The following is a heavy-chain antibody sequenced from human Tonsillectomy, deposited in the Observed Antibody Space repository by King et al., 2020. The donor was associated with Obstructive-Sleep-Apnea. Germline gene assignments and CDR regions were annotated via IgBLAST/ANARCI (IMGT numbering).Heavy chain of an antibody. J-gene: IGHJ4*02. CDR3: ATEKEPVAAPFDY. Sequence: DVQLVESGGGLVNPGGSLRLSCAASGFTFRDAWMSWVRQAPGKGLEWVGRIQTTANDGTTDYAAPVKGRFTISRDDSKDTLSLEMNSLKIEDTAVYYCATEKEPVAAPFDYWGQGTLVTVST. CDR2: IQTTANDGTT. D-gene: IGHD6-19*01. CDR1: GFTFRDAW. V-gene: IGHV3-15*01.